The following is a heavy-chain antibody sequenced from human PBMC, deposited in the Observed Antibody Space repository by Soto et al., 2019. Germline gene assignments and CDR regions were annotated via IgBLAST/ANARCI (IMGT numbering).Heavy chain of an antibody. J-gene: IGHJ4*02. D-gene: IGHD1-26*01. Sequence: EVQLVESGGGLVQPGRSLRLSCAASGFTFDDYAMHWVRQAPGKGLEWVPGSSWNSGSIGYADSVKGRTTTSGDNAKNTLYLQKNSLRAEDTAVYYRANGVAGWEIRTGHSYWGQGTLVTGSS. CDR3: ANGVAGWEIRTGHSY. CDR1: GFTFDDYA. CDR2: SSWNSGSI. V-gene: IGHV3-9*01.